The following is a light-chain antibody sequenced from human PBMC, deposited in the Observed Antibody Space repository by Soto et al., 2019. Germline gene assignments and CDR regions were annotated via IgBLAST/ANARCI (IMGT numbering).Light chain of an antibody. CDR3: QQYENYWT. J-gene: IGKJ1*01. CDR1: QSISAW. V-gene: IGKV1-5*01. CDR2: DAS. Sequence: DIQMTQYPSTLSATAGDRATITCRSSQSISAWLAWYQKKPGKAPKLLIYDASNLASGVPSRFSGSGSGTEFTLTISNLQPADFATYYCQQYENYWTFGQGTKVDI.